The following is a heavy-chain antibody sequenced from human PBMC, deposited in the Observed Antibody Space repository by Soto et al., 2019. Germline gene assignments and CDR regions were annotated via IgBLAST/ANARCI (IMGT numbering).Heavy chain of an antibody. Sequence: GESLKISCXGSGYSFTNYWISWVRRMPGKGLEWMGNIDPVDSYTNYGPSFQGHVTFSVDTSISTAYLQWSSLKASDTAMYYCARIESIARNWFDPWGQGTLVTVSS. J-gene: IGHJ5*02. CDR1: GYSFTNYW. CDR3: ARIESIARNWFDP. V-gene: IGHV5-10-1*01. D-gene: IGHD6-13*01. CDR2: IDPVDSYT.